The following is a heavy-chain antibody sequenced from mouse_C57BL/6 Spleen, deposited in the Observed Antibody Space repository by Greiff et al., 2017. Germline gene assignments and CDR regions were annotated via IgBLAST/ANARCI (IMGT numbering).Heavy chain of an antibody. J-gene: IGHJ4*01. CDR2: INPNNGGT. CDR1: GYTFTDYN. CDR3: ARGDDYVSLYYARDY. D-gene: IGHD1-1*01. Sequence: EVKLQQSGPELVKPGASVKMSCKASGYTFTDYNMHWVKQSHGKSLEWIGYINPNNGGTSYNQKVKGKATLTVNKSSSTAYMELRSLTSEDSAVYYCARGDDYVSLYYARDYWGQGTSVTVSS. V-gene: IGHV1-22*01.